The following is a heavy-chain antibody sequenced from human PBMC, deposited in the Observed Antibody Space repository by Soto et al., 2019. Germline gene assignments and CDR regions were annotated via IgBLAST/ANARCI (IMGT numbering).Heavy chain of an antibody. J-gene: IGHJ4*02. CDR1: GGSISSSSYY. V-gene: IGHV4-39*07. D-gene: IGHD3-16*01. Sequence: SETLSLTCTVSGGSISSSSYYWGWIRQPPGKGLEWIGSIYYSGSTYYNPSLKSRVTISVDTSKNQFSLKLSSVTAADTAVYYCARLIRLDGYNDYWGQGTLVTVSS. CDR3: ARLIRLDGYNDY. CDR2: IYYSGST.